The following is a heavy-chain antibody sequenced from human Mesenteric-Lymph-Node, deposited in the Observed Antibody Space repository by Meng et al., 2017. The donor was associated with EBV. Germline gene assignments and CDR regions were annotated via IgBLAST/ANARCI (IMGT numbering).Heavy chain of an antibody. Sequence: VKDAVSPRSVACKPSGYTVTTYGLRVMRPAPGQGLEWMGWISGYNGNTNYAQRFQGRVTMNTDTSTSTAYLELSSLRSDDTAVYYCARGPQQWLADYWGQGTLVTVSS. V-gene: IGHV1-18*01. CDR2: ISGYNGNT. D-gene: IGHD6-19*01. CDR1: GYTVTTYG. J-gene: IGHJ4*02. CDR3: ARGPQQWLADY.